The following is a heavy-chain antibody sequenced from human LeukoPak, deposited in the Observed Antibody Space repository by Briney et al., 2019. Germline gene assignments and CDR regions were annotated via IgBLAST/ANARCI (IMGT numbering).Heavy chain of an antibody. CDR2: IYYSGST. J-gene: IGHJ4*02. D-gene: IGHD1/OR15-1a*01. CDR3: ARDGTGTTDFDY. CDR1: GGSISNYY. Sequence: PSETLSLTCSVSGGSISNYYWSWVRQPPGKGLEWIGYIYYSGSTNYNPSLKSRVTISVDTSKNQFSLKLSSVTAADTAVYYCARDGTGTTDFDYWGQGTLVTVSS. V-gene: IGHV4-59*01.